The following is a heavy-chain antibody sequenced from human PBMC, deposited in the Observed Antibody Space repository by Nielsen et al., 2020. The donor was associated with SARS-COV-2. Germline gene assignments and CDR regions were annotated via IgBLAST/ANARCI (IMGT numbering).Heavy chain of an antibody. CDR3: ARVRSSSGIWFDP. CDR1: GYTFTNYY. Sequence: ASVKVSCKASGYTFTNYYMHWVRQAPGQGPEWMGRVNPNSGATNYAQKFQGRVTLTRDTSINTTYMELNRLTSDDTAVYYCARVRSSSGIWFDPWGQGTLVVVSS. V-gene: IGHV1-2*06. CDR2: VNPNSGAT. J-gene: IGHJ5*02. D-gene: IGHD3-10*01.